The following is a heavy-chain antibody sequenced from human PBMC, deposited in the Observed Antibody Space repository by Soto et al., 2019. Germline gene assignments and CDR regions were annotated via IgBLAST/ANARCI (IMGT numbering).Heavy chain of an antibody. V-gene: IGHV3-23*01. CDR3: ANVVVPATGVY. J-gene: IGHJ4*02. CDR1: GFTFSSYA. D-gene: IGHD2-2*01. CDR2: ISGSGGST. Sequence: TGGSLRLSCAASGFTFSSYAMSWVRQAPGKGLEWVSAISGSGGSTYYADSVKGRFTISRDNSKNTLYLQMNSLRAEDTAVYYCANVVVPATGVYWGQGTLVTVSS.